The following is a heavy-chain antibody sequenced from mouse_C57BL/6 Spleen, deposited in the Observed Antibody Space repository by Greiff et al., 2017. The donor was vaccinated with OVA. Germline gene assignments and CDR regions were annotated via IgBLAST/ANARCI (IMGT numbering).Heavy chain of an antibody. V-gene: IGHV1-55*01. CDR2: IYPGSGST. CDR1: GYTFTSYW. J-gene: IGHJ3*01. Sequence: QVQLKQPGAELVKPGASVKMSCKASGYTFTSYWITWVKQRPGQGLEWIGDIYPGSGSTNYNEKFKSKATLTVDTSSSTAYMQLSSLTSEDSAVYYCAREGDDYDEGWFAYWGQGTLVTVSA. D-gene: IGHD2-4*01. CDR3: AREGDDYDEGWFAY.